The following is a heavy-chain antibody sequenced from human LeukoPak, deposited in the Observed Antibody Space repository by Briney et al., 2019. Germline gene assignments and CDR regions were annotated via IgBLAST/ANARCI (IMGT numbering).Heavy chain of an antibody. CDR3: ARHRDGDGDYAFLNYGWYFDL. V-gene: IGHV3-21*01. CDR2: ITSSSSYI. CDR1: GFTFSNYN. Sequence: PGGSLRLSCAASGFTFSNYNMNWVRQAPGKGLEWVSSITSSSSYIYYADSVKGRFTISRENAKNSLYLQMNSLRAEDTAVYYCARHRDGDGDYAFLNYGWYFDLWGRGTLVTVSS. D-gene: IGHD4-17*01. J-gene: IGHJ2*01.